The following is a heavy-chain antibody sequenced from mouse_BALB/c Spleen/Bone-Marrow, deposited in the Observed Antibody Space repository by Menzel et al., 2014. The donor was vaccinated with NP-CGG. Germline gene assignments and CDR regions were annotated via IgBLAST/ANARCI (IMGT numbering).Heavy chain of an antibody. Sequence: DVQLQESGGDLVKPGGSLKLSCAASGFTFSSYGMSWVRQTPDKRLEVVATISSGGSYTYYPDSVKGRFTISRDNAKNTLYLQMSSLKSEDTAMYYCARHDYDEENFDYWGQGTTLTVSS. CDR1: GFTFSSYG. CDR3: ARHDYDEENFDY. V-gene: IGHV5-6*01. D-gene: IGHD2-4*01. J-gene: IGHJ2*01. CDR2: ISSGGSYT.